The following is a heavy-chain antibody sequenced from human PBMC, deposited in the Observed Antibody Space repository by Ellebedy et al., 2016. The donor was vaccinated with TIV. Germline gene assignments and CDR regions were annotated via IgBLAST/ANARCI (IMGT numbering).Heavy chain of an antibody. Sequence: GESLKISXAASGFTFGSYGMHWVRQAPGKGLEWVAVLWYDGTSKHYADSAKGRFTISRDNSKNTLYLQMNSLRVEDTAVYYCARGTGSDQLRFGMDVWGQGTTVTVS. CDR1: GFTFGSYG. D-gene: IGHD3/OR15-3a*01. CDR3: ARGTGSDQLRFGMDV. V-gene: IGHV3-33*01. J-gene: IGHJ6*02. CDR2: LWYDGTSK.